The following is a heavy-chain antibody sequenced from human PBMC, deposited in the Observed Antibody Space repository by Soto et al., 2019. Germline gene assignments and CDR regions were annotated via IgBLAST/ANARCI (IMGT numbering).Heavy chain of an antibody. CDR1: GGSISSGGYS. CDR3: AAVGGPPRYF. V-gene: IGHV4-30-2*01. CDR2: IYPSEST. D-gene: IGHD3-9*01. Sequence: QVQLQESGSGLVKPSQTLSLTCAVSGGSISSGGYSWSWIRQPPGQGLEWIGYIYPSESTYYNPSLKTRLTTPVDMSKYPFPRKLRPVPAADTALYYGAAVGGPPRYFWGEGALFTV. J-gene: IGHJ4*02.